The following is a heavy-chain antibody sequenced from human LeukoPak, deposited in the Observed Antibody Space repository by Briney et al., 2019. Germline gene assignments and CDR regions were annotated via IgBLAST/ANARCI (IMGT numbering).Heavy chain of an antibody. J-gene: IGHJ4*02. D-gene: IGHD2-15*01. CDR1: GFTFSSYV. CDR2: ISYDGSNE. Sequence: PGGSLRLSCAASGFTFSSYVMHWVRQAPGKGLEWVAIISYDGSNEYYADSVKGRFTISRDNSKNTLYLQMNSLKSEDTAVYYCTTIRGFCGGKSCLGYWGQGTLVTVSS. CDR3: TTIRGFCGGKSCLGY. V-gene: IGHV3-30*04.